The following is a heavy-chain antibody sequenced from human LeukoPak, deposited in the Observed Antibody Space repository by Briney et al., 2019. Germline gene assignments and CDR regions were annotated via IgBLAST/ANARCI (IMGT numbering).Heavy chain of an antibody. V-gene: IGHV1-8*01. D-gene: IGHD6-13*01. CDR2: MNPNSGNT. J-gene: IGHJ4*02. CDR3: ARAARYSSSFYYFDY. Sequence: ASVKVSCKASGYTFTSYDINWVRQATGQGLEWMGWMNPNSGNTGYAQNFQGRVTITADKSTNTAYMELSSLRSEDTAVYYCARAARYSSSFYYFDYWGQGTLVTVSS. CDR1: GYTFTSYD.